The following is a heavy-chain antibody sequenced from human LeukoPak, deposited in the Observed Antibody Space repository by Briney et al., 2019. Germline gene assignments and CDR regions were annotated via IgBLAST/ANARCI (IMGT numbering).Heavy chain of an antibody. D-gene: IGHD6-19*01. Sequence: GGSLRLSCAASGFTFSSYWMSWVRQAPGKGLEWVANIKQDGSEKYYADSVKGRFTISRDNAKNSLYLQMNSLRAEDTAVYYCARDSSGWYGHPKNEDYWGQGTLVTVSS. CDR2: IKQDGSEK. CDR1: GFTFSSYW. J-gene: IGHJ4*02. CDR3: ARDSSGWYGHPKNEDY. V-gene: IGHV3-7*01.